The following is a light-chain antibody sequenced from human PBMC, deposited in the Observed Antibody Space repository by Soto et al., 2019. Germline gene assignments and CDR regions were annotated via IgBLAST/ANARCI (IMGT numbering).Light chain of an antibody. Sequence: QSALTQPASVSGSPGQSITISCTGTSSDVGVYDYVSWYQQHPGKAPKLMIYEVTNRPSGVSNRFSSSKSGNTASLTISGLQAEDEADYYCSSYTSSSTYVFGTGTKVTVL. CDR1: SSDVGVYDY. V-gene: IGLV2-14*01. J-gene: IGLJ1*01. CDR3: SSYTSSSTYV. CDR2: EVT.